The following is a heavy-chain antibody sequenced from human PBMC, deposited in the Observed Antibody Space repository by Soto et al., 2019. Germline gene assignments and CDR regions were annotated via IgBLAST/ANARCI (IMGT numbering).Heavy chain of an antibody. CDR1: GFSFSNSD. V-gene: IGHV3-30*03. J-gene: IGHJ3*02. CDR2: ISIDGSRK. CDR3: TRGPTHGAFDI. Sequence: GGSLRVSCVASGFSFSNSDMHWVRQTPGKGLEWLAHISIDGSRKYYADSVKGRFTVSRENSKNTLYLQINSLTPEEAALYYCTRGPTHGAFDIWGQGTMVTVSS.